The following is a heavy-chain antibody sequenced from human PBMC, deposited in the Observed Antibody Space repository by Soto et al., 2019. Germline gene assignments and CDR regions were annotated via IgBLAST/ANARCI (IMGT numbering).Heavy chain of an antibody. CDR2: MNPNSGNT. J-gene: IGHJ5*02. D-gene: IGHD3-10*01. Sequence: QVQLVQSGAEVKQPLASVKVSCKASGYTFTSYDINWVRQATGQGLEWMGWMNPNSGNTGYAQKFQGRVTMTRNTSLSTAYMELSSLRSEDTAVYYCARGQYYYGSGRSWFDPWGQGTLVTVSS. CDR1: GYTFTSYD. CDR3: ARGQYYYGSGRSWFDP. V-gene: IGHV1-8*01.